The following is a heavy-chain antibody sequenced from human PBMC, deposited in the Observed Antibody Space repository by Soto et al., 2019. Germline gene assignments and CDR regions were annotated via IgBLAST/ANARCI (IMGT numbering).Heavy chain of an antibody. CDR2: ISAYNGNT. V-gene: IGHV1-18*01. CDR1: GYTFTSYG. Sequence: ASVKVSCTASGYTFTSYGISWVRQAPGQGLEWMGWISAYNGNTNYAQKLQGRVTMTTDTSTSTAYMELRSLRAEDTAVYYCAKDIGGGRGWNWGRGTLVTVSS. J-gene: IGHJ4*02. D-gene: IGHD6-19*01. CDR3: AKDIGGGRGWN.